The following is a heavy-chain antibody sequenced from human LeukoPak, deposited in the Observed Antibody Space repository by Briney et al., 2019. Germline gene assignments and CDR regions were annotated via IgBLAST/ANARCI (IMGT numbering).Heavy chain of an antibody. D-gene: IGHD3-10*01. J-gene: IGHJ4*02. CDR2: ISAYNGNT. V-gene: IGHV1-18*01. Sequence: GASVKVSCKASGYTFTSYAISWVRQAPGQGLEWMGWISAYNGNTNYAQNLQGRVTMTTDTSTSTAYMELRSLRSDDTAVYYCARGTYYYGSGSSKQSDFWGQGTLVTVSS. CDR1: GYTFTSYA. CDR3: ARGTYYYGSGSSKQSDF.